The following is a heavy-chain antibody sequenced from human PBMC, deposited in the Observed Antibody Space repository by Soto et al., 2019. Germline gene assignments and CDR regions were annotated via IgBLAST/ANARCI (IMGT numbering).Heavy chain of an antibody. J-gene: IGHJ6*02. CDR3: PIGPPEYDDTSGYIYGMDG. D-gene: IGHD3-22*01. V-gene: IGHV3-15*01. Sequence: GGSLRLSCAASGFTFSNAWMSWVRQAPGKGLEWVGRIKSKTDGGTTDYAAPVKGRFTISRDDSKNTLYLQMNSLKTEDTAVYYCPIGPPEYDDTSGYIYGMDGWGQGTTVTVSS. CDR1: GFTFSNAW. CDR2: IKSKTDGGTT.